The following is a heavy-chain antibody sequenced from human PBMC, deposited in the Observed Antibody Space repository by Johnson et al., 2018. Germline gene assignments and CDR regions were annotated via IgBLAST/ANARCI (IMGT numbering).Heavy chain of an antibody. J-gene: IGHJ3*02. V-gene: IGHV1-46*01. D-gene: IGHD1-26*01. CDR1: GYTFTSYY. CDR3: ARDRVSGSYSKGAFDI. Sequence: QVQLVEAGAEVKKPGASVKVSCKASGYTFTSYYMHWVRQAPGQGLEWMGIINPSGGSTSYAQKFQGRVTMTRDTSTSTVYREPSSLRSEDTAVYYWARDRVSGSYSKGAFDIWGQGTMVTVSS. CDR2: INPSGGST.